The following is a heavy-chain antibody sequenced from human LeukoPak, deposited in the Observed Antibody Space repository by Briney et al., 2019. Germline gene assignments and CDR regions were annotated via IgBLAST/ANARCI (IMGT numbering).Heavy chain of an antibody. CDR1: GGSISSYY. CDR2: IHDSGST. V-gene: IGHV4-59*01. J-gene: IGHJ4*02. CDR3: ARDGYSSGWYDY. Sequence: PSETLSLTCTVSGGSISSYYWIWLRQSPGKGLEWIGHIHDSGSTTYNPSLKSRVTISVDTSKNQFSLKLSSVTAADTAVYYCARDGYSSGWYDYWGQGALVTVSS. D-gene: IGHD6-19*01.